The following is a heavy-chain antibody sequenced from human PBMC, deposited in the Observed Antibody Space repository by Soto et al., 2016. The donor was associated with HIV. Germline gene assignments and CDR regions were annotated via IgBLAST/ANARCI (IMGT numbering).Heavy chain of an antibody. CDR2: INWNGGNT. CDR1: GLTFENYG. V-gene: IGHV3-20*04. CDR3: ARITVGYSYGLTYYGLDV. D-gene: IGHD5-18*01. J-gene: IGHJ6*02. Sequence: EVQLVESGGGFKQPGGSLRLSCAASGLTFENYGMAWVRQAPGKGLEWVSGINWNGGNTDYVDSVKGRFNISRDNAKKSLYLQMNSLRADDAAMYYCARITVGYSYGLTYYGLDVWGQGTTVTVSS.